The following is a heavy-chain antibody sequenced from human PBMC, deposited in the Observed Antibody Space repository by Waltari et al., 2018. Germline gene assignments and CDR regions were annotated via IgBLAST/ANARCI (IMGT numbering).Heavy chain of an antibody. Sequence: QVQLQESGPGLVKPSETLSPTCTVSGGSISSNYWSWIRQPAGKGLEWIGRIYSSGSSDYNPSLKSRLTMSVDTSQNQFSLKLSSVTAADTAVYYCARGPPPDLDYWGQGILVTVSS. CDR1: GGSISSNY. J-gene: IGHJ4*02. CDR2: IYSSGSS. V-gene: IGHV4-4*07. CDR3: ARGPPPDLDY.